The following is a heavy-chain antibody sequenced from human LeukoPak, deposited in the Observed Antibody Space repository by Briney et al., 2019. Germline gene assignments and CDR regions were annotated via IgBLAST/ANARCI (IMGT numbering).Heavy chain of an antibody. V-gene: IGHV3-30*02. D-gene: IGHD6-25*01. J-gene: IGHJ4*02. CDR3: AKDVQRTSYLDY. CDR2: IRYDGSNK. CDR1: GFTFSSYG. Sequence: PGGSLRLSCAASGFTFSSYGMHWVRQAPGKGREGVAFIRYDGSNKYYADSVKGRFTISRDNSQNTLSLQMNSLRAEDTAVYYCAKDVQRTSYLDYWGQGTLVTVSS.